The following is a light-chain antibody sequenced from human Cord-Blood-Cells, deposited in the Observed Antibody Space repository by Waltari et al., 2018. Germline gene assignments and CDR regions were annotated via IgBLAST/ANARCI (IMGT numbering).Light chain of an antibody. Sequence: QSALTHPASVSGSPGQSLTIPCTGTSTDVGGYNYVSWYQQHPGKAPKLMIYDVSKRPSGVSNRFSGSKSGNTASLTISGLQAEDEADYYCSSYTSSSTFEVFGGGTKLTVL. J-gene: IGLJ3*02. CDR2: DVS. CDR3: SSYTSSSTFEV. V-gene: IGLV2-14*01. CDR1: STDVGGYNY.